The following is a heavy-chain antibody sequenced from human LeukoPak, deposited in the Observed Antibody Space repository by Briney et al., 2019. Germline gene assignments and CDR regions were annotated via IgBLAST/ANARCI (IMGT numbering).Heavy chain of an antibody. V-gene: IGHV3-74*01. D-gene: IGHD1-20*01. CDR2: INSDGSST. Sequence: GGSLRLSCAASGFTFNNYWMHWVRQAPGKGLVWVSRINSDGSSTNYADSVKGRFTISRDNAKNTLYLQMNSLRTEDTAVYYCASHLTGTTSLDYWGQGTLVTVSS. J-gene: IGHJ4*02. CDR1: GFTFNNYW. CDR3: ASHLTGTTSLDY.